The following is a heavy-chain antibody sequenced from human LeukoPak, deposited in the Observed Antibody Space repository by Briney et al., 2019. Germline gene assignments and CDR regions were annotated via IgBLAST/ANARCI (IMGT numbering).Heavy chain of an antibody. D-gene: IGHD3-10*01. Sequence: PSETLSLTCAVYGGSFSGYYWSWIRQPPGKGLEWIGEINHSGSTNYNPSLKSRVTISVDTSKNQFSLKLSSVTAADTAVYYCARACGSGSYYSHYYYYYMDVWGKGTTVTVSS. V-gene: IGHV4-34*01. CDR3: ARACGSGSYYSHYYYYYMDV. CDR2: INHSGST. J-gene: IGHJ6*03. CDR1: GGSFSGYY.